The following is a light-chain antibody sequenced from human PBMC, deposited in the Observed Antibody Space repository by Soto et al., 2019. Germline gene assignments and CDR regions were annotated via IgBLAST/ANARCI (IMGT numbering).Light chain of an antibody. CDR3: QQYNSYWT. J-gene: IGKJ1*01. CDR2: DAS. V-gene: IGKV1-5*01. CDR1: QSISSW. Sequence: DIQMTQSPSTLSAAVGDGVSMTCRASQSISSWLAWYQQKPGKAPKFLIYDASSLESGVPSRFSGSGSGTEFTLTISSLQPDDFATYYCQQYNSYWTFGQGTKVDIK.